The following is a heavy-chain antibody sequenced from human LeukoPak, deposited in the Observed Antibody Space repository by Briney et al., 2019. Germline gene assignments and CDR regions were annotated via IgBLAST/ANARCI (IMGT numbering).Heavy chain of an antibody. V-gene: IGHV3-23*01. CDR1: GFTFSSYA. D-gene: IGHD5-12*01. Sequence: GGSLRLSCAASGFTFSSYAMSWVRQAPGKGLEWVSAISGSGGSTYYADSVKGRFTISRDNSKNTLYLQMNSLRAEDTAVYYCARDTVATIPYYYYYMDVWGKGTTVTISS. CDR2: ISGSGGST. J-gene: IGHJ6*03. CDR3: ARDTVATIPYYYYYMDV.